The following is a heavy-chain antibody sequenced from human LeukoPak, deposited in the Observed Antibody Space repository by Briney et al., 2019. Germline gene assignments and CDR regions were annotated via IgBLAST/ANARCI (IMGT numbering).Heavy chain of an antibody. D-gene: IGHD3-16*01. V-gene: IGHV1-2*02. Sequence: ASVKVSCKASGYTFTDYYMHWVRQAPGQGLEWMGWINPNSGGTNYAQKFQGRVTMTRDTSISTAYMELSRLTSDDTALYYCARFGRGEAALDIWGQGTMVTVSS. CDR2: INPNSGGT. J-gene: IGHJ3*02. CDR3: ARFGRGEAALDI. CDR1: GYTFTDYY.